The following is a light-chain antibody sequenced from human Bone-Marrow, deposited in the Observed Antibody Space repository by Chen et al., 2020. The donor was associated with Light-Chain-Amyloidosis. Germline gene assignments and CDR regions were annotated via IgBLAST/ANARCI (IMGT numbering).Light chain of an antibody. CDR2: EVT. Sequence: QSALTQPASVSGSPGQSITISCPGSSSDVGSDNHVSWYQQHPDKDPKLMIYEVTNRPSWVPDRFSGSKSDNTASLTISGLQTEDEADYFCSSYTITNTLVFGSGTRVTVL. V-gene: IGLV2-14*01. CDR3: SSYTITNTLV. CDR1: SSDVGSDNH. J-gene: IGLJ1*01.